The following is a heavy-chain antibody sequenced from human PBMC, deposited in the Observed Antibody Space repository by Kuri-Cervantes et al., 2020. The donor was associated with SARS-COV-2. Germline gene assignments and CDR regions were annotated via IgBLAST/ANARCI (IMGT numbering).Heavy chain of an antibody. Sequence: GGSLRLTCAASGFTFSSYAMHWVRKAPGKGIERVTVISYDGSNKYYADSVKGRFTISRDNSKNTLYLQMISLRGADTAVYYCAKDLGTRSSGGLDYWGQGTLVTVSS. J-gene: IGHJ4*02. CDR1: GFTFSSYA. CDR3: AKDLGTRSSGGLDY. V-gene: IGHV3-30*16. D-gene: IGHD6-13*01. CDR2: ISYDGSNK.